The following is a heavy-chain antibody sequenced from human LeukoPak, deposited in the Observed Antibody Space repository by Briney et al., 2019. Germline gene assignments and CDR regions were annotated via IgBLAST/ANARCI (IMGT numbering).Heavy chain of an antibody. Sequence: SETLSLTCTVSGDSTSSGAYFWSWIRQPPGGGLEWVGYIYYSGPTSYTPSLKSRGNISVDTSKNQFSLNLTSVTAQDTAVYYCARETMAGHLDYWGQGNLVTVSS. CDR3: ARETMAGHLDY. J-gene: IGHJ4*02. CDR1: GDSTSSGAYF. CDR2: IYYSGPT. V-gene: IGHV4-30-4*01. D-gene: IGHD6-19*01.